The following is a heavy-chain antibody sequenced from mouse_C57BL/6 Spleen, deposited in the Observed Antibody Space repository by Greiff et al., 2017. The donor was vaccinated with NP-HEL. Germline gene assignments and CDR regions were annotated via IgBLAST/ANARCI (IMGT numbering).Heavy chain of an antibody. CDR3: ATIYDGYYGY. V-gene: IGHV1-26*01. J-gene: IGHJ2*01. Sequence: EVQLHQSGPELVKPGASVKISCKASGYTFTDYYMNWVKQSPGKSLEWIGDINPNNGGTTYNQKFKGKATLTVDKSSSTAYMELRSLTSEDSAVYYCATIYDGYYGYWGQGTTLTVSS. CDR1: GYTFTDYY. D-gene: IGHD2-3*01. CDR2: INPNNGGT.